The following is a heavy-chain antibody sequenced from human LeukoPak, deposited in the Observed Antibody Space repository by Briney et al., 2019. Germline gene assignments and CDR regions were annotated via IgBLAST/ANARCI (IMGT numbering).Heavy chain of an antibody. Sequence: PSETLSLTCTVSGYSISSGYYWGWIRQPPGKGLEWIGSIYHSGSTYYNPSLKSRVTISVDTSKNQFSLKLSSVTAADTAVYYCARAHRWVGSSYPGGQGTLVTVSS. CDR1: GYSISSGYY. V-gene: IGHV4-38-2*02. D-gene: IGHD3-10*01. CDR3: ARAHRWVGSSYP. CDR2: IYHSGST. J-gene: IGHJ4*02.